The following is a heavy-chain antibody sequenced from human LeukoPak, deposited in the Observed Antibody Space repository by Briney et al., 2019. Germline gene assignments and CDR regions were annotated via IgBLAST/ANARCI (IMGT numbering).Heavy chain of an antibody. CDR1: GFTFSSYA. Sequence: GGSLRLSCAASGFTFSSYAMSWVRQAPGKGLEWVGRIKSKTDGGTTDYAAPVKGRFTISRDDSKNTLYLQMNSLKTEDTAVYYCTTVVDGDFWSGYYWGQGTLVTVSS. CDR2: IKSKTDGGTT. J-gene: IGHJ4*02. CDR3: TTVVDGDFWSGYY. D-gene: IGHD3-3*01. V-gene: IGHV3-15*01.